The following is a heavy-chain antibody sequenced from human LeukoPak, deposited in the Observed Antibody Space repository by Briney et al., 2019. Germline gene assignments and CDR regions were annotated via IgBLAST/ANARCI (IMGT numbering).Heavy chain of an antibody. J-gene: IGHJ4*02. CDR2: ISSSGSSI. D-gene: IGHD3-3*01. CDR1: GFTFSDYY. Sequence: NSGGSLRLSCAASGFTFSDYYMSWIRQAPGKGLEWISYISSSGSSIYYEDSVKGRFTISRDNAKNSLFLQMNSLRVEDTATYYCARGITTFGWQSSSGFDYWGQGILVTVSS. V-gene: IGHV3-11*04. CDR3: ARGITTFGWQSSSGFDY.